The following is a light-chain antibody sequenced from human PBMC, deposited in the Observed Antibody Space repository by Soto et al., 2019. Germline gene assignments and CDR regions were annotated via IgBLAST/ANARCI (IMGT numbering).Light chain of an antibody. Sequence: ITQSPATLSVSPGERATLSCRASQSVSSNLAWYQQKPGQAPRLLIYGASTRATGIPARFSGSGSGTEFTLTISSLQSEDFAVYYCQQYNNWPGTFGRGTKVEIK. CDR1: QSVSSN. J-gene: IGKJ1*01. CDR3: QQYNNWPGT. V-gene: IGKV3-15*01. CDR2: GAS.